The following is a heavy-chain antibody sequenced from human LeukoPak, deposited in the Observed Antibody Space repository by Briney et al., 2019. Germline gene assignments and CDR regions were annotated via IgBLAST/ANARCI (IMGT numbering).Heavy chain of an antibody. J-gene: IGHJ5*02. CDR2: INHSGST. CDR1: GGSFSGYY. D-gene: IGHD4-11*01. V-gene: IGHV4-34*01. CDR3: ARVQFPGTTTVTTFSWFDP. Sequence: SETLSLTCAVYGGSFSGYYWSWIRQPPGKGLEWIGEINHSGSTNYNPSLKSRVTISVDTSKNQFSLKLSSVTAADTAVYYCARVQFPGTTTVTTFSWFDPWGQGTLVTVSS.